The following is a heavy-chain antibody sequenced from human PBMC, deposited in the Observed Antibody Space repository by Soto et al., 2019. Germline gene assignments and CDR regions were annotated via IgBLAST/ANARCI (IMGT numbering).Heavy chain of an antibody. Sequence: SETLSLTCTVSGGSISSGGYYWSWIRQHPGKGLEWIGEINYSGSTYYNPSLKSRVTISVDTSKNQFSLKLSSVTAADTAVYYCAGRYSSSSYNWFDPWGQGTLVTVSS. D-gene: IGHD6-6*01. CDR2: INYSGST. J-gene: IGHJ5*02. V-gene: IGHV4-31*03. CDR3: AGRYSSSSYNWFDP. CDR1: GGSISSGGYY.